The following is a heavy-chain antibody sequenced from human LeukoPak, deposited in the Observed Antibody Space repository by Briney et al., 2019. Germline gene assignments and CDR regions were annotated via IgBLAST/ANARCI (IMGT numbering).Heavy chain of an antibody. J-gene: IGHJ1*01. CDR2: INPNSGGT. Sequence: ASVKVSCKASGYTFTGYYMHWVRQAPGQGLEWMGWINPNSGGTNYAQKFQGRVTMTRDTSISTAYMELSRLRSDDTAVYYCGSCSSTSCSYAEYFQHWGQGTLVTVSS. V-gene: IGHV1-2*02. CDR3: GSCSSTSCSYAEYFQH. CDR1: GYTFTGYY. D-gene: IGHD2-2*01.